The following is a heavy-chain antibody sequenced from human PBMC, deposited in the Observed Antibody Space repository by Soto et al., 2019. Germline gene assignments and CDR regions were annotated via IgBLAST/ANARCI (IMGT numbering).Heavy chain of an antibody. CDR3: ARDQGVVVTADNWFDH. V-gene: IGHV4-4*07. CDR2: IFSSGST. J-gene: IGHJ5*02. CDR1: GFSITGYS. Sequence: ETLDLTCAVSGFSITGYSWVWIRQPAGKGLEWIGRIFSSGSTNYNPSLKGRITMSLGTSKNQFSLKLNSATATDTAVYFCARDQGVVVTADNWFDHWGQGILVTVSS. D-gene: IGHD2-21*02.